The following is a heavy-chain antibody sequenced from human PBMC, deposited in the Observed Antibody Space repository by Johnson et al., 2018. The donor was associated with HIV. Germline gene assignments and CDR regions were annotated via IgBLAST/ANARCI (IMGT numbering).Heavy chain of an antibody. V-gene: IGHV3-NL1*01. CDR2: IYSGGST. CDR1: GFTFSSYP. Sequence: QVQLVESGGGVVQPGRSLRLSCAASGFTFSSYPMHWVRQAQGKGLEWVSVIYSGGSTYYAYSVKGRFTVYRDNSKNTLYLQMHSLRAEDTAVYYCARGSRYTYDNDDASLLHAFDFWGQGTMVTVSS. D-gene: IGHD3-22*01. CDR3: ARGSRYTYDNDDASLLHAFDF. J-gene: IGHJ3*01.